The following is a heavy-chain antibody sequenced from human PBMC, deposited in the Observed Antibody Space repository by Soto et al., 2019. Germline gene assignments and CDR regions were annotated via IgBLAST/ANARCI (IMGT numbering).Heavy chain of an antibody. Sequence: QVQLVESGGGLVKPGGSLRLSCAASGFTFSDYYMTWIRQPPGKGREWVSYISGSGDTIYYADSVKGRFTVSRDNARNSLYLQMNSLRDEDTAFYYCASDPYYYASGFWGQGTLVTVSS. J-gene: IGHJ4*02. V-gene: IGHV3-11*01. CDR2: ISGSGDTI. CDR1: GFTFSDYY. D-gene: IGHD3-10*01. CDR3: ASDPYYYASGF.